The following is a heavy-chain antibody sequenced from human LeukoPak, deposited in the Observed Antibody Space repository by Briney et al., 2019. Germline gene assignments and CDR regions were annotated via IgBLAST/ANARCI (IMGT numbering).Heavy chain of an antibody. CDR2: INHSGST. CDR3: ARAHSSSWEFDY. J-gene: IGHJ4*02. D-gene: IGHD6-13*01. CDR1: GGSFSGYY. V-gene: IGHV4-34*01. Sequence: SETLSLTCAVYGGSFSGYYWSWIRQPPGKGLEWIGEINHSGSTNYNPSLKSRVTISVDTSKNQFSLKLSSVTAADTAVYYCARAHSSSWEFDYWGQGTLVTVSS.